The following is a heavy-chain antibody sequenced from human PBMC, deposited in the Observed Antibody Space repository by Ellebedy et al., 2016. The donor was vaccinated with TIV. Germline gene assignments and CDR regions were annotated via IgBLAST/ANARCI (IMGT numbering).Heavy chain of an antibody. CDR2: IYHSGST. Sequence: SETLSLTXTVSGGSISSSSYYWGWIRQPPGKGLEWIGSIYHSGSTNYNPSLKSRVTISVDKSKNQFSLKLSSVTAADTAVYYCASRPYYYYGMDVWGQGTTVTVSS. CDR3: ASRPYYYYGMDV. CDR1: GGSISSSSYY. J-gene: IGHJ6*02. V-gene: IGHV4-39*07.